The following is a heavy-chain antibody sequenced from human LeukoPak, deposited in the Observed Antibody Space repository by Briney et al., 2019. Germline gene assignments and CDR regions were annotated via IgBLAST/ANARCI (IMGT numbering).Heavy chain of an antibody. CDR1: GFTFSSYE. CDR2: ISSSGSTI. V-gene: IGHV3-48*03. CDR3: ARDRGIAARPGWFDP. Sequence: GGSLRLSCAASGFTFSSYEMNWVRQAPGKGLEWVSYISSSGSTIYYADSVKGRFTISRDNAKNSLYLQMNSLRAEDPAVYYCARDRGIAARPGWFDPWGQGTLVTVSS. D-gene: IGHD6-6*01. J-gene: IGHJ5*02.